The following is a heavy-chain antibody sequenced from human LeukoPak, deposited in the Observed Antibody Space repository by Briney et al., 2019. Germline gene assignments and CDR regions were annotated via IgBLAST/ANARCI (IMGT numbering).Heavy chain of an antibody. Sequence: SETLSLTCTVSGGSISSYYWSWIRQPVGKGLEWIGRIYTSGSTNYNPSLKSRVTMSVDTSKNQFSVKLNSVIAADTAMYYCARLTYYDFWSGYYTGGYCDYWGQGTLVTVSS. J-gene: IGHJ4*02. CDR3: ARLTYYDFWSGYYTGGYCDY. V-gene: IGHV4-4*07. CDR2: IYTSGST. CDR1: GGSISSYY. D-gene: IGHD3-3*01.